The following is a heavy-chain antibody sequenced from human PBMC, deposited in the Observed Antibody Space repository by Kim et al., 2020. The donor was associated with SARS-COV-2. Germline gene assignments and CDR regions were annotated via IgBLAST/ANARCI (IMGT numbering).Heavy chain of an antibody. CDR3: ARGSTIFGVVIRPFDY. J-gene: IGHJ4*02. V-gene: IGHV4-59*09. Sequence: LKSRVTRSVDTSKNQFSLKLSSVTAADTAVYYCARGSTIFGVVIRPFDYWGQGTLVTVSS. D-gene: IGHD3-3*01.